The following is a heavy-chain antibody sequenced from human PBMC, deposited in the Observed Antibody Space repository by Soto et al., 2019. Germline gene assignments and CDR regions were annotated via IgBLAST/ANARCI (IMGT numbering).Heavy chain of an antibody. Sequence: ASVKVSCKASGYTFTGYYMHWVRQAPGQGLEWMGWINPNSGGTNYAQKFQGRVTMTRDTSISTAYMELSRLRSDDTAVYYCARESVVVVPAAIRDYYYYGMDVWGQGTTVTAP. CDR2: INPNSGGT. J-gene: IGHJ6*02. V-gene: IGHV1-2*02. D-gene: IGHD2-2*02. CDR3: ARESVVVVPAAIRDYYYYGMDV. CDR1: GYTFTGYY.